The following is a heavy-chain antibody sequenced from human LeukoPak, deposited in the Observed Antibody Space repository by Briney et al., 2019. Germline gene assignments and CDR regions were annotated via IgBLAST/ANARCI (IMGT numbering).Heavy chain of an antibody. CDR2: IYSSGAT. J-gene: IGHJ4*02. V-gene: IGHV4-59*08. CDR3: ARHDAVPVIRRGFDF. CDR1: GGSVSGYY. D-gene: IGHD2-21*02. Sequence: KSSETLSLTCSVSGGSVSGYYWSWIRQSPGKGLEWIGYIYSSGATLYSPSLKSRVTMSVDTSENQFSLKLNSVTVADTAVYYCARHDAVPVIRRGFDFWGQGTLVSVSS.